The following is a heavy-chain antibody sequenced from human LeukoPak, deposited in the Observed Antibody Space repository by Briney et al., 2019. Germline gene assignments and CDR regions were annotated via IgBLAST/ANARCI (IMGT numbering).Heavy chain of an antibody. CDR2: ISSSSSYI. V-gene: IGHV3-21*01. Sequence: GGSLRLSXAASGFTFSSYSMNWIRQAPGKGLEWVSPISSSSSYIYYADSVKGRFTISRDNAENSLYLQMNSLRAEDTAVYYCASFETFEDDWGQGTLVTVSS. CDR1: GFTFSSYS. CDR3: ASFETFEDD. D-gene: IGHD3-9*01. J-gene: IGHJ4*02.